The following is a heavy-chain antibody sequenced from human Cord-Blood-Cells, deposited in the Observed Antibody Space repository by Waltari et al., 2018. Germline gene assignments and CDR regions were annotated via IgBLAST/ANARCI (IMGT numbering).Heavy chain of an antibody. D-gene: IGHD3-3*01. Sequence: QVQLVQSGAEVKKPGSSVKVSCKASGGTFSSYAITCVRPAPGQGLEWMGGIIPIFGTANYAQKFQGRVTITADESTSTAYMELSSLRSEDTAVYYCARDLRPYYGTEDDYWGQGTLVTVSS. CDR3: ARDLRPYYGTEDDY. CDR2: IIPIFGTA. V-gene: IGHV1-69*01. CDR1: GGTFSSYA. J-gene: IGHJ4*02.